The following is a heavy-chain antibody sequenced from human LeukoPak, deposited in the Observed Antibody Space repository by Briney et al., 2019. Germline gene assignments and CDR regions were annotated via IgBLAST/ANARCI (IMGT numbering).Heavy chain of an antibody. CDR2: INPNSGGT. Sequence: GASVKVSCKASGYTFTGYYMHWVRQAPGQGLEWMGWINPNSGGTNYAQKFQGRVTMTRDTSISTAYMELSRLRSDDTAVYYCARLIPPDGDYSFWFDAWGQGTLVTVSS. J-gene: IGHJ5*02. V-gene: IGHV1-2*02. CDR3: ARLIPPDGDYSFWFDA. CDR1: GYTFTGYY. D-gene: IGHD4-17*01.